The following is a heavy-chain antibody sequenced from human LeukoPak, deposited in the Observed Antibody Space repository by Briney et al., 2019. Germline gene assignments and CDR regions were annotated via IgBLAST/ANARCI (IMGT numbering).Heavy chain of an antibody. V-gene: IGHV3-74*01. Sequence: GGSLRLSCAGSRSTLSGHWMHWVRQAPGKGLVWVSSEGSRISYADSVKGRFTISRDSAKNILYLQMNSLRAEDTAVYYCARGRYYAMDVWGQGTTVIVSS. CDR3: ARGRYYAMDV. J-gene: IGHJ6*02. CDR2: SEGSRI. CDR1: RSTLSGHW.